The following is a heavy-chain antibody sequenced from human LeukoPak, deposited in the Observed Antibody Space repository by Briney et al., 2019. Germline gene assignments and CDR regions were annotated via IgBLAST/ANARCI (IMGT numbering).Heavy chain of an antibody. CDR1: GFTFSNYS. Sequence: GGSLRLSCVATGFTFSNYSMSWVRQVPGKGLEWVSGLGRVGYTYLADPVKGRFSISRDHSKNAVYLQMNSLRAEDTAIYYCVKDRPCDGCMPMDAWGQGTTVTVSS. V-gene: IGHV3-23*01. CDR3: VKDRPCDGCMPMDA. J-gene: IGHJ6*02. D-gene: IGHD5-24*01. CDR2: LGRVGYT.